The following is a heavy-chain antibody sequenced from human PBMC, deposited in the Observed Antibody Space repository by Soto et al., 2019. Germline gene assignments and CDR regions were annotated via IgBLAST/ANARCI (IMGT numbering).Heavy chain of an antibody. V-gene: IGHV1-69*13. CDR3: ARGWTGAPIDRYFDY. CDR1: GYTFTSYG. J-gene: IGHJ4*02. D-gene: IGHD1-1*01. Sequence: SVKVSCKASGYTFTSYGISWVRQAPGQGLEWMGGIIPIFGTANYAQRFQGRVTITADESTSTAYMELSSLRSEDTAVYYCARGWTGAPIDRYFDYWGQGTLVTVSS. CDR2: IIPIFGTA.